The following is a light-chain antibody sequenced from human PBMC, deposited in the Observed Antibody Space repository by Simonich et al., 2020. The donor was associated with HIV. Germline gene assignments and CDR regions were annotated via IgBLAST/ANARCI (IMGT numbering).Light chain of an antibody. V-gene: IGLV2-23*01. Sequence: QSALTQPASVSGSPGQSLTISCAGTSSDVGNYNLVSWHQKHPGKAPKLMIYEGNKRPSGVSNRFSGSKSGNTASLTISGLQAEDEADYYCCSYAGSSTLVFGGGTKLTVL. CDR1: SSDVGNYNL. J-gene: IGLJ3*02. CDR3: CSYAGSSTLV. CDR2: EGN.